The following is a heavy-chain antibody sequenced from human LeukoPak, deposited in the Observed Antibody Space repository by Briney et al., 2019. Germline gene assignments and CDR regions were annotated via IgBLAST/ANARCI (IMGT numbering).Heavy chain of an antibody. Sequence: KSSETLSLTCTVSGGSISNYYWSWIRQPPGKGLGWLGYVYNSGSTHYNPSLKSRVTISADTSKNQFSLTLTSVTAADTAVYYCARSGGTWSYNYWGQGTLVTVSS. D-gene: IGHD1-26*01. CDR2: VYNSGST. CDR3: ARSGGTWSYNY. V-gene: IGHV4-59*01. CDR1: GGSISNYY. J-gene: IGHJ4*02.